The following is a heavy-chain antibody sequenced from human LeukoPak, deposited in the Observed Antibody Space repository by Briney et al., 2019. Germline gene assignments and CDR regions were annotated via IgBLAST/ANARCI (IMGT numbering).Heavy chain of an antibody. CDR2: ISGSGGST. CDR1: GFTFSSYG. CDR3: ARRAGAYSHPYDY. J-gene: IGHJ4*02. D-gene: IGHD4/OR15-4a*01. Sequence: GGTLRLSCAASGFTFSSYGMSWVRQAPGKGLEWVSAISGSGGSTYYADSGKGRFTISRDNSKNTLYLQMNSVRAEGTAVYYCARRAGAYSHPYDYWGQGTLVTVSS. V-gene: IGHV3-23*01.